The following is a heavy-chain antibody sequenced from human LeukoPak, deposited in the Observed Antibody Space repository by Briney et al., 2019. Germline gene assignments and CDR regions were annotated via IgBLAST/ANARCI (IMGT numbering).Heavy chain of an antibody. CDR2: ISGSGGGGST. V-gene: IGHV3-23*01. J-gene: IGHJ4*02. CDR1: GFTFSSYA. D-gene: IGHD1-26*01. Sequence: AGGSLRLSYAASGFTFSSYAMSWVRQAPGKGLEWVSNISGSGGGGSTYYADSVKGRFTISRDNSKNTLYLQMNSLRAEDTAVYYCAKTGSSRFDYWGQGTLVTVSS. CDR3: AKTGSSRFDY.